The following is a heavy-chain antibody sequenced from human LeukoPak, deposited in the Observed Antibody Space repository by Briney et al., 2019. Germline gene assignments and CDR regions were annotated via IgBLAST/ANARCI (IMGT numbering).Heavy chain of an antibody. J-gene: IGHJ4*02. CDR1: GGSISSYH. Sequence: PSETLSLTSSVSGGSISSYHWNWIRQPPGKGLEWIGYIYYSGSTNYNPSLKSRVTISVDTSNNQFSLQLSSVTAADTAVYYCARGGPYYYDSSGYFAYWGQGTLVTVSS. D-gene: IGHD3-22*01. V-gene: IGHV4-59*01. CDR3: ARGGPYYYDSSGYFAY. CDR2: IYYSGST.